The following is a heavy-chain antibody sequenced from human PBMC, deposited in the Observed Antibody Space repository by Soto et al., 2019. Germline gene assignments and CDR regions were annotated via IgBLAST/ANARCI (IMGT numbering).Heavy chain of an antibody. D-gene: IGHD6-13*01. CDR3: AKDHSSSWEEDAFDI. J-gene: IGHJ3*02. V-gene: IGHV3-9*01. CDR2: ISWNSGSI. Sequence: GGSLRLSCAASGFTLDDYAMHWVRQAPGKGLEWVSGISWNSGSIGYADSVKGRFTISRDNAKNSLYLQMNSLRAEDTALYYCAKDHSSSWEEDAFDIWGPGTMVTVSS. CDR1: GFTLDDYA.